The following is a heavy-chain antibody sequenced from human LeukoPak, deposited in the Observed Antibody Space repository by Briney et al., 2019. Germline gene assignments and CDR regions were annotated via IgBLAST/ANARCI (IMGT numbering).Heavy chain of an antibody. CDR2: IYTSGST. J-gene: IGHJ6*03. D-gene: IGHD6-6*01. CDR1: GGSISSGSYY. CDR3: AREWQLEEGHYYYYMDV. Sequence: SSETLSLTCTVSGGSISSGSYYWGWIRQPAGKGLEWIGRIYTSGSTNYNPSLKSRVTISVDTSKNQFSLKLSSVTAADTAVYYCAREWQLEEGHYYYYMDVWGKGTTVTVSS. V-gene: IGHV4-61*02.